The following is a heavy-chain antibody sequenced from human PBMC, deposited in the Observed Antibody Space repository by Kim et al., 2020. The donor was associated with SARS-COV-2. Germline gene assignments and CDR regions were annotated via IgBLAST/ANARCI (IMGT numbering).Heavy chain of an antibody. J-gene: IGHJ4*02. CDR3: ARYRANNYGFDY. Sequence: SVKVSCKSSGGSFSSYVITWVRQAPGQGLEYMGRIIPILDITTYAQKFQGRVAITADKSTSTAYMELSSLRSDDTAVYYCARYRANNYGFDYWGQGTLVAGSS. CDR1: GGSFSSYV. D-gene: IGHD4-17*01. CDR2: IIPILDIT. V-gene: IGHV1-69*04.